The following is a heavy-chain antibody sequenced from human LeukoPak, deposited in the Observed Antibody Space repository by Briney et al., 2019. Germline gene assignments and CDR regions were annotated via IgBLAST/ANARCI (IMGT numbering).Heavy chain of an antibody. J-gene: IGHJ3*02. CDR2: IHISGST. Sequence: SQTLSLTCTVSGGSISSGSYHWIWIRQPAGKGLEWIGHIHISGSTNYNPSLNSPATISIDTSKNQFSLILSSGTAADTAVYYCAREGTYYYDTSAHHAIPIWGPGTMVTVSP. CDR1: GGSISSGSYH. V-gene: IGHV4-61*09. D-gene: IGHD3-22*01. CDR3: AREGTYYYDTSAHHAIPI.